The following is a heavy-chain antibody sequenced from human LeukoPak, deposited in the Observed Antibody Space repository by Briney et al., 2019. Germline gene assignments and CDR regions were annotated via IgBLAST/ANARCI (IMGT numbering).Heavy chain of an antibody. CDR3: ATSKLKDIVVVPAAIYYYGMDV. CDR2: ISAYNGNT. V-gene: IGHV1-18*01. J-gene: IGHJ6*02. D-gene: IGHD2-2*01. CDR1: GHTFTRYG. Sequence: ASVKVSCKASGHTFTRYGISWVRQAPGQGLEWMGWISAYNGNTNYAQKLQGRVTMTTDTYTSTAYMELRSLRSDDTAVYYCATSKLKDIVVVPAAIYYYGMDVWGQGTTVTVSS.